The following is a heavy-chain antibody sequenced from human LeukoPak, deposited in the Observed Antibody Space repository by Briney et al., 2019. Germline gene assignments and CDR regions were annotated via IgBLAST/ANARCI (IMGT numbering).Heavy chain of an antibody. Sequence: ASVKVSCKASGYTFTSYGISWVRQAPGQGLEWMGWISAYNGNTNYAQKPQGRVTMTTDTSTSTAYMELSSLRSEDTAVYYCATDPPDYYDSSGYYCWGQGTLVTVSS. CDR2: ISAYNGNT. CDR1: GYTFTSYG. D-gene: IGHD3-22*01. V-gene: IGHV1-18*01. J-gene: IGHJ4*02. CDR3: ATDPPDYYDSSGYYC.